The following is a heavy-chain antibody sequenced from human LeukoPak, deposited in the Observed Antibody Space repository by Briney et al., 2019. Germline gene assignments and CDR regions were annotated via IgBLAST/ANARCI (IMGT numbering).Heavy chain of an antibody. D-gene: IGHD3-9*01. CDR1: GFTFSSYW. CDR3: ASAILTGYPFDY. V-gene: IGHV3-7*01. Sequence: GGSLRLSCAASGFTFSSYWMSWVRQAPGKGLEWAANIKEDGSEKYYVDSVKGRFTISRDNAKNSLYLQMNSLRAEDTAVYYCASAILTGYPFDYWGQGTLVTVSS. CDR2: IKEDGSEK. J-gene: IGHJ4*02.